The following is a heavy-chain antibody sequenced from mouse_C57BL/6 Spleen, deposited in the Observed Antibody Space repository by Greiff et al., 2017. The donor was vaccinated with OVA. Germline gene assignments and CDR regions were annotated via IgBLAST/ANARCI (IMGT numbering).Heavy chain of an antibody. CDR1: GFTFSSFG. J-gene: IGHJ2*01. D-gene: IGHD2-12*01. CDR3: ARPYEDLFDY. V-gene: IGHV5-6*01. CDR2: ISSGGSYT. Sequence: EVQLVESGGDLVKPGGSLKLSCEASGFTFSSFGMSWVRQTPDKRLEWVATISSGGSYTYYPDSVKGRFTISRDNAKNTLYLQMSSLKSEDTAMYYCARPYEDLFDYWGQGTTLTVSS.